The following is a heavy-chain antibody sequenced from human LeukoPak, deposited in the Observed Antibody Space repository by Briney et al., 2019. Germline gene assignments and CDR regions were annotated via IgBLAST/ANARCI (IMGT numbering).Heavy chain of an antibody. V-gene: IGHV3-23*01. D-gene: IGHD2-2*02. J-gene: IGHJ4*02. CDR3: AKAFPGYCSSTSCYKDY. Sequence: GGSLRLSCAASGFTFSSYAMSWVRQAPGKGXXXXXXXXGSGGSTYYADSVKGRFTISRDNSKNTLYLQMNSLRAEDTAVYYCAKAFPGYCSSTSCYKDYWGQGTLVTVSS. CDR2: XXGSGGST. CDR1: GFTFSSYA.